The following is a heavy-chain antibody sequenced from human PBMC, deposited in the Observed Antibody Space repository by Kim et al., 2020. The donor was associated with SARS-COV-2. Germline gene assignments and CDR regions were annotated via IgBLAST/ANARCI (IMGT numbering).Heavy chain of an antibody. Sequence: GGSLRLSCAASGFTFGSYSMTWVRQAPGKGLQWVSSIGGGGGFTYYSDSVKGRFTISRDNSKNTLYLQMNSLRAEDTAVYYCAKEQTSSWYTYFFDYWGQGPLVTVSS. J-gene: IGHJ4*02. D-gene: IGHD6-13*01. CDR2: IGGGGGFT. CDR1: GFTFGSYS. V-gene: IGHV3-23*01. CDR3: AKEQTSSWYTYFFDY.